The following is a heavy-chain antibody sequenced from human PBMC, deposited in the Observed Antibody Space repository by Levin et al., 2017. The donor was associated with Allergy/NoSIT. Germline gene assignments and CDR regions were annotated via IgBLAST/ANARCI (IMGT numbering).Heavy chain of an antibody. Sequence: GESLKISCAASGFTFSSYSMNWVRQAPGKGLEWVSSISSSSSYIYYADSVKGRFTISRDNAKNSLYLQMNSLRAEDTAVYYCARAGRDGWASFYDAFDIWGQGTMVTVSS. J-gene: IGHJ3*02. V-gene: IGHV3-21*01. CDR1: GFTFSSYS. CDR2: ISSSSSYI. D-gene: IGHD5-24*01. CDR3: ARAGRDGWASFYDAFDI.